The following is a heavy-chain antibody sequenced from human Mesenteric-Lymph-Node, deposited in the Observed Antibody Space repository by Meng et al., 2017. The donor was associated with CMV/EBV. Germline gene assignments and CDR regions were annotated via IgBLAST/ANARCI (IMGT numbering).Heavy chain of an antibody. Sequence: GGSLRLSCAASGFTFSDYYMSWIRQAPGKGLEWVSYISSSGSTIYYADSVKGRFTISRDNAKNSLYLQMNSLRAEDTAVYYCARVEHTSGWRPPLDYWGQGTLVTVSS. D-gene: IGHD6-19*01. CDR1: GFTFSDYY. CDR3: ARVEHTSGWRPPLDY. CDR2: ISSSGSTI. J-gene: IGHJ4*02. V-gene: IGHV3-11*04.